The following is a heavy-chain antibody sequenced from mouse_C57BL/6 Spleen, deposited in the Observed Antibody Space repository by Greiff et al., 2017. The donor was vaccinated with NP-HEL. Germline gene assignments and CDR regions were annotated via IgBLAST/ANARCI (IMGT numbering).Heavy chain of an antibody. CDR1: GYTFTSYW. CDR2: IDPSDSYT. J-gene: IGHJ4*01. Sequence: QVQLQQPGAELVMPGASVKLSCKASGYTFTSYWMHWVKQRPGQGLEWIGEIDPSDSYTNYNQKFKGKSTLTVDKSSSTAYMQLSSLTSEDSAVYYCARRGSSYGGYAMDYWGQGTSVTVSS. V-gene: IGHV1-69*01. D-gene: IGHD1-1*01. CDR3: ARRGSSYGGYAMDY.